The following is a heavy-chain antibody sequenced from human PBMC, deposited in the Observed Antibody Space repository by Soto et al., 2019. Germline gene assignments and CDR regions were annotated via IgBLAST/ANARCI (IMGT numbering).Heavy chain of an antibody. D-gene: IGHD2-2*01. CDR2: INYRGTT. CDR1: GGSIPNGDYY. J-gene: IGHJ4*02. V-gene: IGHV4-31*03. Sequence: QVQLQESGPGLVRPSQTLSLTCTVSGGSIPNGDYYWNWIRQHPGQGLEWIGYINYRGTTFYNPSLKSRVFISVETSKNQLSLNLSSVTAADTAVYFCARDAPGEAPYWGQGTLVTVSS. CDR3: ARDAPGEAPY.